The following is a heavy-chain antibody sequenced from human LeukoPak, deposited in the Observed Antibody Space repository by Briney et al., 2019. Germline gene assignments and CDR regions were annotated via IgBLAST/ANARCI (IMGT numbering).Heavy chain of an antibody. CDR3: AKDRGIVVVPGARGFGELLSDKIL. J-gene: IGHJ4*02. D-gene: IGHD2-2*01. Sequence: PGGSLRLSCTASGFTFSIYGMSWVRQAPGKGLEWVSAISDSGGSTYYADSVQGRFTISRDNSKNTLYLQMNSLRAEDTAVYYCAKDRGIVVVPGARGFGELLSDKILWGQGTLVTVSS. CDR1: GFTFSIYG. V-gene: IGHV3-23*01. CDR2: ISDSGGST.